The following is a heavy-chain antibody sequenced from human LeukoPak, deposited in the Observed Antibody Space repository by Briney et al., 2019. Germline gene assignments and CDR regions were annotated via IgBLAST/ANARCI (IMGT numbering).Heavy chain of an antibody. CDR2: INPSGGST. V-gene: IGHV1-46*01. CDR3: ARNRCSSTSCYLPPSFDP. J-gene: IGHJ5*02. D-gene: IGHD2-2*01. CDR1: GYTFTRYY. Sequence: ASVKVSCKASGYTFTRYYMHWVRQAPGQGLEWMGIINPSGGSTSYAQKFQGRVTMTRDMSTSTVYMELSSLRSEDTAVYYCARNRCSSTSCYLPPSFDPWGQGTLVTVSS.